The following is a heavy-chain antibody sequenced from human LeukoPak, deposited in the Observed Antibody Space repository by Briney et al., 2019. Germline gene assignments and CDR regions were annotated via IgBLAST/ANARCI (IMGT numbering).Heavy chain of an antibody. CDR2: ISYDGSNE. Sequence: GGSLRLSCAASGFTFSSYVMHWVRQAPGKGLEWVAIISYDGSNEYYADSVKGRFTISRDNSKNTLYLQMNSLRAADTAVYYCARGDHVRIYAESAFDIWGQGTMVSVSS. CDR3: ARGDHVRIYAESAFDI. CDR1: GFTFSSYV. V-gene: IGHV3-30*04. D-gene: IGHD5/OR15-5a*01. J-gene: IGHJ3*02.